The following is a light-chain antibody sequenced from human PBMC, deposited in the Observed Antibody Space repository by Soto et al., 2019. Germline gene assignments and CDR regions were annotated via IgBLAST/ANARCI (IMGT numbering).Light chain of an antibody. CDR2: DAS. Sequence: DIQMTQSPSSLSASVGDRVTITCRASQDISNYLNWYQQRPGKAPKLLIYDASNLERVVPSRFSGTRSGTHFTFAITSLQPEDVATYYCQQSDSLPITFCQGTRLEI. V-gene: IGKV1-33*01. CDR3: QQSDSLPIT. J-gene: IGKJ5*01. CDR1: QDISNY.